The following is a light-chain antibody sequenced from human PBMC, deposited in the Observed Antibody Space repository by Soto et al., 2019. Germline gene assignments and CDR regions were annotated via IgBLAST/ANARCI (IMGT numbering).Light chain of an antibody. CDR1: QSVRSN. CDR2: GAS. Sequence: EIVMTQSPATLSMSPGERATLSCRASQSVRSNLAWYHQKPGQAPRLLIYGASTRATGIPARFSGSGSGTDFTLTISSLEPEDFAVYYCQQRSNWPITFGQGTRLEIK. CDR3: QQRSNWPIT. J-gene: IGKJ5*01. V-gene: IGKV3-11*01.